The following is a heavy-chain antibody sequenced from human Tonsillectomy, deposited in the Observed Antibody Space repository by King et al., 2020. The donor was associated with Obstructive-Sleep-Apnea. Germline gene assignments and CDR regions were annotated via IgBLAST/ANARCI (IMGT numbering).Heavy chain of an antibody. J-gene: IGHJ4*02. D-gene: IGHD2-8*02. CDR2: ISWNSGSI. V-gene: IGHV3-9*01. CDR1: GFTFDDYA. CDR3: AKDLTAVLWGSFDH. Sequence: VQLVESEGGLVQPGRSLRLSCAASGFTFDDYAMHWVRQAPGKGLEWVSGISWNSGSIAYADSVKGRFTISRDNAKNSLYMQMNSLRAEDTALYYCAKDLTAVLWGSFDHWGQGTRVTVSS.